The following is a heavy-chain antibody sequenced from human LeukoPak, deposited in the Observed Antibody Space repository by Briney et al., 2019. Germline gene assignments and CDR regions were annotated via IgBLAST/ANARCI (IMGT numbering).Heavy chain of an antibody. CDR2: MSYDGTNK. V-gene: IGHV3-30-3*01. CDR3: ATGASTYYYETSGPF. Sequence: PGGSLRLSCGASGFTFTSYAMHWVRQAPGKGPEWVTFMSYDGTNKYYADSVKGRFTISRDNSKNTLYLQMNSLRAEDTAVYYCATGASTYYYETSGPFWGQGTLVTVSS. J-gene: IGHJ4*02. CDR1: GFTFTSYA. D-gene: IGHD3-22*01.